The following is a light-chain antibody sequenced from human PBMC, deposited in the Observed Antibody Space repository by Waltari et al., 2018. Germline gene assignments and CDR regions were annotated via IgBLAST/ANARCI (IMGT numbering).Light chain of an antibody. V-gene: IGLV3-27*01. J-gene: IGLJ3*02. CDR2: KDN. Sequence: SYDLTQPSSVSVSPGQTARITCSGDILAKKYGRWFQQKPGQAPVQVIYKDNERPSGIPERFSGSSSGTTVTLIISGAHVDDEADYYCYSAADNAVGVFGGGTKLTV. CDR1: ILAKKY. CDR3: YSAADNAVGV.